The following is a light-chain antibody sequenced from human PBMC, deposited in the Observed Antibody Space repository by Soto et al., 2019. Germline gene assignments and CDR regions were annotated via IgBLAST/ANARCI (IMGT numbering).Light chain of an antibody. CDR3: HQYFSTPYS. Sequence: DIVMTQSPDSLAVSLGERATINCKSSQSVLYSSNNKNYLAWYQQRPGQPPKLLMYWASTRESGVPDRFSGSGSGTDFTLTISSLQAEDVAVYYCHQYFSTPYSFGQGPELEIK. CDR1: QSVLYSSNNKNY. CDR2: WAS. V-gene: IGKV4-1*01. J-gene: IGKJ2*01.